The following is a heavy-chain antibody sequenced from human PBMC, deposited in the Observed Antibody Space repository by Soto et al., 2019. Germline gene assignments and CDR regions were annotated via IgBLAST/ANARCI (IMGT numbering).Heavy chain of an antibody. Sequence: QVQLQQWGAGLLKPSETLSLTCAVYGGFVSSGSYYWSWIRQPPGKGLEWIGERSHSGGTHFNPSLKSRVTISVDTSKNQFSLNIYSVTAADTALYYCARVERGTVTTVVDAFDIWGPGTMVTVSS. V-gene: IGHV4-34*01. J-gene: IGHJ3*02. CDR3: ARVERGTVTTVVDAFDI. D-gene: IGHD1-1*01. CDR2: RSHSGGT. CDR1: GGFVSSGSYY.